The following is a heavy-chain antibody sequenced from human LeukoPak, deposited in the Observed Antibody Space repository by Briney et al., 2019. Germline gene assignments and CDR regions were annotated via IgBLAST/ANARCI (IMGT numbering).Heavy chain of an antibody. Sequence: ASVKVSCKASGRLFSSYGIAWVGQAPGEGLEWLGWISNFDGDTKVAENLQGRVTLTTDTSTSTAYMELRSLKSDDTAVYYCVRARGSSNCLLTDGFDSWGQGTKVTVSS. CDR2: ISNFDGDT. D-gene: IGHD6-13*01. V-gene: IGHV1-18*01. CDR1: GRLFSSYG. J-gene: IGHJ3*01. CDR3: VRARGSSNCLLTDGFDS.